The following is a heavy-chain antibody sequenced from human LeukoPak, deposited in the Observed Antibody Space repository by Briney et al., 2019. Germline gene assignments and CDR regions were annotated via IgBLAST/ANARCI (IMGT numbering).Heavy chain of an antibody. CDR3: TSPPSSSGWYVPLG. Sequence: GGSLRLSCTDSGYTFGEYVVSWLSEAPGKGLEWVGFIRSKAYGGKTEYAASVKDRFTISRDDSKSIAYLQMNSLKTEDTAVYYCTSPPSSSGWYVPLGWGQGTMVTVSS. CDR1: GYTFGEYV. CDR2: IRSKAYGGKT. D-gene: IGHD6-19*01. V-gene: IGHV3-49*03. J-gene: IGHJ1*01.